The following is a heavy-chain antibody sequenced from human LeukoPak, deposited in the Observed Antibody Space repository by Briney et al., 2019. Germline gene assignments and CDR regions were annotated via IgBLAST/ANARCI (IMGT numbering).Heavy chain of an antibody. CDR2: IYYSGST. V-gene: IGHV4-59*08. J-gene: IGHJ4*02. Sequence: SSETLSLTCTGSGGSISSYYWSWIRQPPGKGLEWIGYIYYSGSTNYNPSLKSRVTISVDTSKNQFSLKLSSVTAADTAVYYCARHGGWGTGKTDYWGQGTLVTVSS. CDR3: ARHGGWGTGKTDY. D-gene: IGHD6-19*01. CDR1: GGSISSYY.